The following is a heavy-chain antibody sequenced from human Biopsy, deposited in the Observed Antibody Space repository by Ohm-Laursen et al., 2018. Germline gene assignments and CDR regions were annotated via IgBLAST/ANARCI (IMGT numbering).Heavy chain of an antibody. CDR1: RRSLSGLY. CDR2: NSYTGYT. D-gene: IGHD4-23*01. CDR3: ARGSNDFGGLYFPR. J-gene: IGHJ4*02. V-gene: IGHV4-59*11. Sequence: SHTLSLTCTVCRRSLSGLYWRWIPQPPGQGLEGIGHNSYTGYTSYNASLKSRVTISVDTSRNHFSLRLSSLTAADTAVYYCARGSNDFGGLYFPRWGQGTLLTVSS.